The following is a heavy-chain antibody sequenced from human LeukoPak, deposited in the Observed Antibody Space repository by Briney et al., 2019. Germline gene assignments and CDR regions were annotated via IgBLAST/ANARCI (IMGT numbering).Heavy chain of an antibody. Sequence: PGRSLRLSCAASGFTFDDYAMHWVQQAPGKGLEWVSAISGSGGSTYYADSVKGRFTISRDNSKNTLYLQMNSLRAEDTAVYYCAKYGGHYYGSGSYYNQEYYYYYGMDVWGQGTTVTVSS. CDR1: GFTFDDYA. CDR2: ISGSGGST. D-gene: IGHD3-10*01. CDR3: AKYGGHYYGSGSYYNQEYYYYYGMDV. V-gene: IGHV3-23*01. J-gene: IGHJ6*02.